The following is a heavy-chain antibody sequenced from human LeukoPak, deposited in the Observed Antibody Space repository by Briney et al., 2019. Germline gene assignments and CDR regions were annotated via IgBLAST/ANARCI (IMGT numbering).Heavy chain of an antibody. CDR2: IYHSGST. CDR3: ARTSTTMVRGVIITAHYYYYGMDV. Sequence: SETLSLTCAVSGGSISSGGYSWSWIRQPPGKGLEWIGYIYHSGSTYYNPSLKSRVTISVDRSKNQFSLKLSSVTAADTAVYYCARTSTTMVRGVIITAHYYYYGMDVWGQGTTVTVSS. J-gene: IGHJ6*02. CDR1: GGSISSGGYS. D-gene: IGHD3-10*01. V-gene: IGHV4-30-2*01.